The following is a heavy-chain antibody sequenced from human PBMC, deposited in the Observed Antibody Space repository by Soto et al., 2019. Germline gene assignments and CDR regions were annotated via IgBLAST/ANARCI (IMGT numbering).Heavy chain of an antibody. J-gene: IGHJ6*02. CDR3: ARDRLPYTSGWPGPYYYYGMDV. D-gene: IGHD6-19*01. V-gene: IGHV3-11*01. Sequence: LRLSCAASGFTFSDYYMSWIRQAPGKGLEWISYISSSGSTIYYADSVQGRFTISRDNAKNSLYLQMNSLRAEDTAVYYCARDRLPYTSGWPGPYYYYGMDVWGQGTTVTVPS. CDR2: ISSSGSTI. CDR1: GFTFSDYY.